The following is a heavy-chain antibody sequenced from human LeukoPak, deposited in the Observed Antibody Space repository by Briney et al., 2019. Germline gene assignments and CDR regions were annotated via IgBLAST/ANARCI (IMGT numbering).Heavy chain of an antibody. CDR3: ATYSGPDKWDASDM. J-gene: IGHJ3*02. CDR2: INSDGSSI. D-gene: IGHD1-26*01. CDR1: GFSFSAYW. V-gene: IGHV3-74*01. Sequence: GGSLRLSCAASGFSFSAYWVHWVRQAPGKGLVWVSRINSDGSSIAYADSVRGRFSISRDNAKNSLHLQMNSLRAEDTAVYYCATYSGPDKWDASDMWGQGTLVTVSS.